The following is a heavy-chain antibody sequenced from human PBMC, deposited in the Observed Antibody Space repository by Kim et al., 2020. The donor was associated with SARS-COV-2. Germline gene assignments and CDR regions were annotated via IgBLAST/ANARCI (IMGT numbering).Heavy chain of an antibody. Sequence: ASVKVSCKASGYTFSDYSIHWVRQAPGQGLELMGWINPNTGGAMYAQKFQGGVTITRDTSISTAYIELTNLKFDDTAVYYCARDWGGFDSSGYFCHWGQGTLVTVS. J-gene: IGHJ4*01. CDR1: GYTFSDYS. CDR3: ARDWGGFDSSGYFCH. D-gene: IGHD3-22*01. CDR2: INPNTGGA. V-gene: IGHV1-2*02.